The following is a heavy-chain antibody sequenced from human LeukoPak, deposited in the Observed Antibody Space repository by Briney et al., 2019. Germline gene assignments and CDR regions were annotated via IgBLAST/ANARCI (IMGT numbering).Heavy chain of an antibody. J-gene: IGHJ4*02. D-gene: IGHD1-26*01. CDR1: GGSISGYY. CDR3: ARGFHSGSYYPFDY. V-gene: IGHV4-59*01. CDR2: IYYSGST. Sequence: SETLSLTCTVSGGSISGYYWTWIRQPPGKGLEWIGYIYYSGSTNYNPSLKSRVTISVDTSKNQFSLKLSSVTAADTAVYYCARGFHSGSYYPFDYWGQGTLVTVSS.